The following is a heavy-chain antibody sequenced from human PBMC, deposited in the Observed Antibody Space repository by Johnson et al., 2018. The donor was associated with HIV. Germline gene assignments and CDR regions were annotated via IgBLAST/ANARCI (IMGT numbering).Heavy chain of an antibody. J-gene: IGHJ3*02. CDR3: AKDRGSSSSGIAFDI. CDR1: GFTFDDYA. Sequence: VQLVESGGGLVQPGRSLRLSCAASGFTFDDYAMHWVRQAPGKGLEWVSGISWNSGSIGYADSVKGRFTISRDNAKNSLYLQMNSLRAEDTALYYCAKDRGSSSSGIAFDIWGQGTMVTVSS. D-gene: IGHD6-6*01. CDR2: ISWNSGSI. V-gene: IGHV3-9*01.